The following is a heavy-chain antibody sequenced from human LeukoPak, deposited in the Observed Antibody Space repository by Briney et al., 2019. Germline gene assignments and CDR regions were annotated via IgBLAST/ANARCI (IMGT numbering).Heavy chain of an antibody. J-gene: IGHJ5*02. Sequence: PSETLSLTCTVSGDSISNNYWSWIRQPAGQGLEWIGRVYSDGVTRYNPSLKSRVTISVDMSNTRFSLTLNSATAADTAVYYCARISSGSSWYWFDPWGQGTLVTVSS. CDR1: GDSISNNY. D-gene: IGHD6-13*01. CDR3: ARISSGSSWYWFDP. V-gene: IGHV4-4*07. CDR2: VYSDGVT.